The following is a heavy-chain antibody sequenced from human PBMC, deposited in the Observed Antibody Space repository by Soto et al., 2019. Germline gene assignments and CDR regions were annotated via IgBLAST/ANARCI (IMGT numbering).Heavy chain of an antibody. CDR2: MNPNSGNT. V-gene: IGHV1-8*01. CDR3: ARGIKYGASSRGFDP. D-gene: IGHD4-17*01. J-gene: IGHJ5*02. CDR1: GYTFTSYD. Sequence: QVQLVQSGAEVKKPGASVKVSCKASGYTFTSYDINWVRQATGQGLEYLGRMNPNSGNTGYVRKFQGRVTMTRDTSISTAYLELSSLRSEDSAVYFCARGIKYGASSRGFDPWGLGTLVTVSS.